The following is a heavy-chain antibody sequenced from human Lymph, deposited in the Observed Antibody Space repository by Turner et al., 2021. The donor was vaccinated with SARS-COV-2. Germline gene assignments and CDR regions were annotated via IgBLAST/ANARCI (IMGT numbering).Heavy chain of an antibody. CDR3: ARDIPTTADYFDY. CDR1: GFTFSTYS. J-gene: IGHJ4*02. CDR2: ISSSSSYI. Sequence: EVQLVESGGGLVKPGGSLRLSCAASGFTFSTYSMNWVRQGPGKGMEWISSISSSSSYIYYADSVKGRFTISRDDAKNSLYLQMNSLRAEDTAVYYCARDIPTTADYFDYWGQGTLVTVSS. D-gene: IGHD4-17*01. V-gene: IGHV3-21*01.